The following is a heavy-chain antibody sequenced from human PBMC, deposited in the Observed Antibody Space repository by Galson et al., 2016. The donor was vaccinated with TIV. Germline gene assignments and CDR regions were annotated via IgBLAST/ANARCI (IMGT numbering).Heavy chain of an antibody. Sequence: QSGAEVKKPGESLKISCKASGYTFTGYYIHYVRQAPGQGLEWMGWINPNSGDTNYAQKFQGRVTMTRDTSISTAYMELSRLRSDDTAMYYCARDLSPETTTPFDYWGQGTLVTVSS. CDR3: ARDLSPETTTPFDY. CDR2: INPNSGDT. V-gene: IGHV1-2*02. CDR1: GYTFTGYY. D-gene: IGHD4-17*01. J-gene: IGHJ4*02.